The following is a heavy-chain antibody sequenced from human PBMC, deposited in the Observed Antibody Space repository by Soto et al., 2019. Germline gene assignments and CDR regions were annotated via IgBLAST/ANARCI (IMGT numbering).Heavy chain of an antibody. V-gene: IGHV3-15*01. CDR3: FTDRTYSPIDS. Sequence: EVQLVESGGGLVQPGGSLRLSCAASGFTYTNAWMSWVRQAPGKGLEWVGRIKRKTDGETTDYAAFVKGRFTISRDDSKNTLYLQMNSLKTEDTAVHYCFTDRTYSPIDSRGQGTLVTVSS. D-gene: IGHD2-21*01. CDR1: GFTYTNAW. J-gene: IGHJ4*02. CDR2: IKRKTDGETT.